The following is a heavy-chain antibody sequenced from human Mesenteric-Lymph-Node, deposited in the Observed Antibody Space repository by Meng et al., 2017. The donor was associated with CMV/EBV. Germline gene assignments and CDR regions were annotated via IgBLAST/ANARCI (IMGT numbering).Heavy chain of an antibody. J-gene: IGHJ3*02. V-gene: IGHV3-7*01. CDR2: IKQDGGEK. CDR3: ARDLDYGGNRAMGSFDI. Sequence: GESLKISCAASGFTFSSYEMNWVRQAPGKGLEWVADIKQDGGEKYYVDSVKGRFTISRDNAKNSLYLQMNSLRAEDTAVYYCARDLDYGGNRAMGSFDIWGQGTMVTVSS. D-gene: IGHD4-23*01. CDR1: GFTFSSYE.